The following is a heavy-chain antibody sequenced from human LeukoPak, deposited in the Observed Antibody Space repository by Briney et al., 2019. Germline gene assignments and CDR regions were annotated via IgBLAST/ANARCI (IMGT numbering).Heavy chain of an antibody. D-gene: IGHD1-26*01. V-gene: IGHV3-30*18. CDR1: GFTFNNYG. CDR2: ISYDGSNK. Sequence: GGSLRLSCAASGFTFNNYGMHWVRQAPGKGLEWVAVISYDGSNKYYADSVKGRFTISRDNSKNTLYLQMNSLRAEDTAVYYCAKDGGPSSSGSQFFNYWGQGALVTVSS. J-gene: IGHJ4*02. CDR3: AKDGGPSSSGSQFFNY.